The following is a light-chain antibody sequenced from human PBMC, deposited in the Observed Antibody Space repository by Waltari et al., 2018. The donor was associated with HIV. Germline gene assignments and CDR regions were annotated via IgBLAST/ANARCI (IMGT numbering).Light chain of an antibody. CDR3: QQYGRSPWT. Sequence: EIVLTQSPGTLSSSPGERATLSCRASQTITRDFLAWYQQKPGQAPRLLIYGAASRATGIPDRISGSGSGTDFTLTISRLEPEDSAVYYCQQYGRSPWTFGQGTQVQI. J-gene: IGKJ1*01. CDR2: GAA. CDR1: QTITRDF. V-gene: IGKV3-20*01.